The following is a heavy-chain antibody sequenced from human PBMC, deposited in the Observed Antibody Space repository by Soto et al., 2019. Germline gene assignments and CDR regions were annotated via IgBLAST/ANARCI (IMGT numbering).Heavy chain of an antibody. CDR2: ISGSGGST. CDR3: AKSSWVTTVAMRYYFDY. Sequence: GGSLRLSCAASGFTFSSYAMSWVRQAPGKGLEWVSAISGSGGSTYYADSVKGRFTISRDNSKNTLYLQMNSLRAEDTAVYYCAKSSWVTTVAMRYYFDYWGQGTLVTVSS. D-gene: IGHD4-17*01. J-gene: IGHJ4*02. V-gene: IGHV3-23*01. CDR1: GFTFSSYA.